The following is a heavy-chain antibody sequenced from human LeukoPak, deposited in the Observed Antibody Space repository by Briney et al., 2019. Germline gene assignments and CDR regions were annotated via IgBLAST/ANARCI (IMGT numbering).Heavy chain of an antibody. CDR2: INASNGNT. CDR3: ARDMGLDCSSTSCLDYGMDV. V-gene: IGHV1-3*01. Sequence: AASVKVSCKASGHTFTSYAMHWVRQAPGQRLEWMGWINASNGNTKYSQKFQGRVTITRDTSASTAYMELSSLRSEDTAVYYCARDMGLDCSSTSCLDYGMDVWGQGTTVTVSS. J-gene: IGHJ6*02. CDR1: GHTFTSYA. D-gene: IGHD2-2*01.